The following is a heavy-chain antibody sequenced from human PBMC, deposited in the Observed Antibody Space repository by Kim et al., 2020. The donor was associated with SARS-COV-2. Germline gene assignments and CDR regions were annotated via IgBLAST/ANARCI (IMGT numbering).Heavy chain of an antibody. Sequence: YADSVKGRFTNARDNAKNTQDLQRNSLRAEDKAVYYCAKGRKNDRGPHDYWGQGTLVTVSS. D-gene: IGHD3-10*01. V-gene: IGHV3-23*01. CDR3: AKGRKNDRGPHDY. J-gene: IGHJ4*02.